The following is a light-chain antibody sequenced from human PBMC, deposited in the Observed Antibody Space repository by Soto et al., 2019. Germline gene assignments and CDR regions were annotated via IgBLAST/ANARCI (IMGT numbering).Light chain of an antibody. V-gene: IGKV1-39*01. CDR1: QNITSY. Sequence: DIQMTHSPFSLSASVGDRVASTCRASQNITSYVNWYQQKPGKAPNLLIYGASNLQSGVPSRFSGSGSGTEFTLTISSLRPEDFATYYCQQSYSSPVTFGQGTRLEI. CDR3: QQSYSSPVT. CDR2: GAS. J-gene: IGKJ5*01.